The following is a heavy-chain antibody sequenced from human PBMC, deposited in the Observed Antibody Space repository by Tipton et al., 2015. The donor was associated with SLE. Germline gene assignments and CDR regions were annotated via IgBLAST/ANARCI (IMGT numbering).Heavy chain of an antibody. CDR3: ANAITIFGVGGYYGMGV. J-gene: IGHJ6*02. Sequence: SLRLSCAASGFTFSSYGMHWVRQAPGKGLEWVAVISYDGSNKYYADSVKGRFTISRDNSKNTLYLQMNSLRAEDTAVYYCANAITIFGVGGYYGMGVWVQGTTVTVSS. CDR2: ISYDGSNK. D-gene: IGHD3-3*01. CDR1: GFTFSSYG. V-gene: IGHV3-30*18.